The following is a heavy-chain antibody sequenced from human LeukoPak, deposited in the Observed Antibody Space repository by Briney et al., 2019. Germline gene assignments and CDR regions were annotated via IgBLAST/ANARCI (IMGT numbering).Heavy chain of an antibody. CDR1: GFTFSSYS. CDR3: AKGSITMIVVAHDVGYFQH. Sequence: GGSLRLSCAASGFTFSSYSMNWVRQAPGKGLEWVSSISTTSSYIYYTDSVKGRFTISRDNAKNSLYLQMNSLRAEDTALYYCAKGSITMIVVAHDVGYFQHWGQGTLVTVSS. CDR2: ISTTSSYI. D-gene: IGHD3-22*01. V-gene: IGHV3-21*04. J-gene: IGHJ1*01.